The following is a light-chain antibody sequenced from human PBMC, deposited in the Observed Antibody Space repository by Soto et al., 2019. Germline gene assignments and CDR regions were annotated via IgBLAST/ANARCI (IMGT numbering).Light chain of an antibody. CDR1: QTVSTNF. Sequence: EIVLTQSPGTLSLSPGEGASLSYRASQTVSTNFLAWYQQKPGQAPRLLIYGASSRATGTPDRFSGSGSGTDFTLTISRLEPEDFGVFFCQQYGNSPLTFGQGTKVAIK. CDR2: GAS. CDR3: QQYGNSPLT. V-gene: IGKV3-20*01. J-gene: IGKJ1*01.